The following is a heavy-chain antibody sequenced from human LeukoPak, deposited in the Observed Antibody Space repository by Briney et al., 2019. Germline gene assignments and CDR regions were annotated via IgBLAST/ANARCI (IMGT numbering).Heavy chain of an antibody. D-gene: IGHD6-19*01. CDR2: IFPSGTT. J-gene: IGHJ4*02. V-gene: IGHV4-4*07. Sequence: SETLSLTCTVSGGSFSSYYWSWIRQPAGEGLEWIGHIFPSGTTNYNPSLKSRVTMSVDTSKNQFSLKLSSVTAADTAVYYCAREFYSSGRHYFDYWGQGTLVTVSS. CDR3: AREFYSSGRHYFDY. CDR1: GGSFSSYY.